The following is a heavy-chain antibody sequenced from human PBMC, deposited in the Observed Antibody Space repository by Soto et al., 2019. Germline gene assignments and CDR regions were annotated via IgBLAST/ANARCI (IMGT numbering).Heavy chain of an antibody. J-gene: IGHJ4*02. CDR1: GGSISSSSYY. Sequence: QLQLQESGPGLVKPSETLSLTCTVSGGSISSSSYYWGWIRQPPGKGLEWIGSIYYSGSTYYNPSLQSRVTISVDTSKNQFSLKLSSVTAADTAVYYCARISWSYYFDYWGQGTLVTVSS. CDR2: IYYSGST. D-gene: IGHD2-15*01. V-gene: IGHV4-39*01. CDR3: ARISWSYYFDY.